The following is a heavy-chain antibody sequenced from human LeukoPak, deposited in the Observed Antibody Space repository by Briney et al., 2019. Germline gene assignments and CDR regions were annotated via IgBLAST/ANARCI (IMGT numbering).Heavy chain of an antibody. Sequence: PSETLSLTCTVSGGSISSYYWSWIRQPPGKGLEWIGYIYYSGSTNYNPSLKSRVTISVDTSKNQFSLKLSSVTAADTAVYYCARLYNWNDVVHYYYYGMDAWGQGTTVTVSS. V-gene: IGHV4-59*08. CDR3: ARLYNWNDVVHYYYYGMDA. J-gene: IGHJ6*02. CDR1: GGSISSYY. D-gene: IGHD1-20*01. CDR2: IYYSGST.